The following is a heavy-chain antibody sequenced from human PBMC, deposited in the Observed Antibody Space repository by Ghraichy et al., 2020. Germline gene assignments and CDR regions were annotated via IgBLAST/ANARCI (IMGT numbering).Heavy chain of an antibody. V-gene: IGHV3-48*01. Sequence: GGSPRLSCAASGFTFSSYSMNWVRQAPGKGLEWVSYISSSSSTIYYADSVKGRFTISRDNAKNSLYLQMNSLRAEDTAVYYCARDLAYCGGDCYSDYWGQGTLVTVSS. D-gene: IGHD2-21*02. CDR1: GFTFSSYS. CDR2: ISSSSSTI. J-gene: IGHJ4*02. CDR3: ARDLAYCGGDCYSDY.